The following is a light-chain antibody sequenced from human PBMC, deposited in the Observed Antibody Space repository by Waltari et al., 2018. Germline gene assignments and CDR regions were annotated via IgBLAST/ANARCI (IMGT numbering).Light chain of an antibody. CDR2: DVN. CDR3: SSYRSSSTLYV. V-gene: IGLV2-14*03. J-gene: IGLJ1*01. Sequence: QSALTQPASVSGSPGQSITLSCPGTSSDVGGYTYVSWYQQHPGKAPKLMIYDVNNRPSGVSNRFSGSKSGNTASLTISGLQAEDEADYYCSSYRSSSTLYVFGTGTKVTVL. CDR1: SSDVGGYTY.